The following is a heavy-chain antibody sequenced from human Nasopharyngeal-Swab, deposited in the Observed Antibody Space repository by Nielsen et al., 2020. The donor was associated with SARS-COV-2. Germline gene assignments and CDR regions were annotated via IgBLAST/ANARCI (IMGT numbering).Heavy chain of an antibody. CDR3: AKDLLAGDAFDI. J-gene: IGHJ3*02. V-gene: IGHV3-73*01. CDR2: IRSKANSYAT. D-gene: IGHD2-21*01. Sequence: VRQMPGKGLEWVGRIRSKANSYATAYAASVKGRFTISRDDSKNTAYLQMNSLRAEDTAVYYCAKDLLAGDAFDIWGQGTTVTVSS.